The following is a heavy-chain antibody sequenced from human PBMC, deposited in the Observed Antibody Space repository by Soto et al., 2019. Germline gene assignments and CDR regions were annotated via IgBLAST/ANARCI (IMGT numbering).Heavy chain of an antibody. CDR2: ISWNSGSV. Sequence: PGGSLRLSCAASGFTFDDYAMHWVRQAPGKGLEWVSGISWNSGSVGYADSVKGRFTISRDNAKNSLYLQMNSLRAEDTAFYYCARTNYYSYYMDVWGKGTTVTVSS. V-gene: IGHV3-9*01. J-gene: IGHJ6*03. CDR3: ARTNYYSYYMDV. CDR1: GFTFDDYA.